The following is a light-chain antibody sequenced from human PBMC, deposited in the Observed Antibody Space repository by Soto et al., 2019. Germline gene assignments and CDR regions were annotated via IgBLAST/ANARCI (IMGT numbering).Light chain of an antibody. V-gene: IGKV1-9*01. CDR2: AAS. CDR3: QQLNSYPPP. J-gene: IGKJ4*01. CDR1: QGISSY. Sequence: IQLTQSPSSLSASVGDRVTITCRASQGISSYLAWYQQKPGKAPKLLIYAASTLQSGVPSGFSGSVSGTDFNLTISSLQPEDFATYYCQQLNSYPPPFGGGTKVEIK.